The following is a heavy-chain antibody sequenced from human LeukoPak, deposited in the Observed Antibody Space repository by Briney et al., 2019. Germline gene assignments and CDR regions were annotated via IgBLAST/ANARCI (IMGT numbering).Heavy chain of an antibody. CDR1: GYTFASYD. D-gene: IGHD3-10*01. CDR2: MNPNSGNT. J-gene: IGHJ4*02. V-gene: IGHV1-8*01. Sequence: ASVKVSCKASGYTFASYDINWVRQATGQGLEWMGWMNPNSGNTGYAQKFQGRVTMTRNTSISTAYMELSSLRSEGTAVYYCASGYYYGSGSYYYWGQGTLVTVSS. CDR3: ASGYYYGSGSYYY.